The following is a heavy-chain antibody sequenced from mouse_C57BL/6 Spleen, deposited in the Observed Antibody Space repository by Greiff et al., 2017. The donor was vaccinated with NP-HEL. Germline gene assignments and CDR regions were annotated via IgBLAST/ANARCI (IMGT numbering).Heavy chain of an antibody. J-gene: IGHJ4*01. CDR1: GYSITSGYY. CDR3: APITTVGSMDY. Sequence: DVQLVESGPGLVKPSQSLSLTCSVTGYSITSGYYWNWIRQFPGNKLEWMGYISYDGSNNYNPSLKNRISITRDTSKNQFFLKLNSVTTEDTATYYCAPITTVGSMDYWGQGTSVTVSS. V-gene: IGHV3-6*01. D-gene: IGHD1-1*01. CDR2: ISYDGSN.